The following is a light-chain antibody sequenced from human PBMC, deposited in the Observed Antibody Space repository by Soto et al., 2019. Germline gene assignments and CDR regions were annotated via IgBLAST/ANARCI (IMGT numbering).Light chain of an antibody. CDR2: DAS. Sequence: DIQMTQSPSSLSASVGDRVTITCQASQDISNYLNWYQQKPGKSPKLLIYDASNLETGVTSRFSGSGSGTDFTFNISSLQPDDIATYYCQQYDNPPITFCQGTRLEIK. CDR3: QQYDNPPIT. V-gene: IGKV1-33*01. CDR1: QDISNY. J-gene: IGKJ5*01.